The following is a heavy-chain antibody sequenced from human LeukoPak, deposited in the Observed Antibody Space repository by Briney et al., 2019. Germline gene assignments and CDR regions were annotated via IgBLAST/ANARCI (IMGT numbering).Heavy chain of an antibody. CDR2: INHSGST. CDR1: GGSFSGYY. CDR3: ARIMGHLDF. V-gene: IGHV4-34*01. D-gene: IGHD1-26*01. Sequence: PSETLSLTCAVYGGSFSGYYWSWIRQPPGKGLEWIGEINHSGSTNYNPSLKSRVTISVDTSKNQFSLKLSSVTAADTAVYYCARIMGHLDFWGQGTLVTVSS. J-gene: IGHJ4*02.